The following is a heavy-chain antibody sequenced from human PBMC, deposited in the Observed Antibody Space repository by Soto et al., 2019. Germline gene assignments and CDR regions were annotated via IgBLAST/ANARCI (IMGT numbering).Heavy chain of an antibody. J-gene: IGHJ1*01. CDR3: ARDRVESGYPEYFQH. CDR2: IYSGGST. V-gene: IGHV3-53*01. D-gene: IGHD3-22*01. Sequence: PGGSLRLSCAASGFTVSSNYMSWVRQAPGKGLEWVSVIYSGGSTYYADSVKDRFTISRDNPKNTLYLQMNSLRAEDTAVYYCARDRVESGYPEYFQHWGQGTLVTVSS. CDR1: GFTVSSNY.